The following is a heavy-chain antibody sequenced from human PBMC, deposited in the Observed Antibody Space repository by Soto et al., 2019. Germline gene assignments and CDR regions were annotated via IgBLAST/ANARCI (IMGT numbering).Heavy chain of an antibody. CDR2: IWYDGSNK. CDR3: ARGGYCSSTSCYTYYYYGMDV. Sequence: GGSLRLSCAASGFTFSSYGMHWVRQAPGKGLEWVAVIWYDGSNKYYVDSVKGRFTISRDNSKNTLYLQMNSLRAEDTAVYYCARGGYCSSTSCYTYYYYGMDVWGQGTTVTVSS. D-gene: IGHD2-2*02. J-gene: IGHJ6*02. V-gene: IGHV3-33*01. CDR1: GFTFSSYG.